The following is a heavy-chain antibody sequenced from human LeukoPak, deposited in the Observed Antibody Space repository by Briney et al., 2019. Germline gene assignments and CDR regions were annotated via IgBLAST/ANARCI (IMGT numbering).Heavy chain of an antibody. D-gene: IGHD5-12*01. Sequence: PSETLSLTCAVSGYSISRGYYWGWIRQPPGKGLEWIGSIYHSGSTYYNPSLKSRVTISVDTSKNQFSLKLSSVTAADTAVYYCARDMYSGYDPSGIYDYWGQGTLVTVSS. V-gene: IGHV4-38-2*02. CDR3: ARDMYSGYDPSGIYDY. CDR1: GYSISRGYY. CDR2: IYHSGST. J-gene: IGHJ4*02.